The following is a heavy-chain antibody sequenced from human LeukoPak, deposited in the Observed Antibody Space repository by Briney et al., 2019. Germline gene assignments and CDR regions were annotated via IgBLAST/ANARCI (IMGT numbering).Heavy chain of an antibody. CDR1: GGSINSYY. Sequence: SETLSLTCTVSGGSINSYYWSWIRQPPGKGLEWIGHIYYSGSTNYNPSLKSRVTISVDTSKNQFSLKLSSVTAADTAVYYCARQAYSSLWYDYWGQGTLVTVSS. D-gene: IGHD6-13*01. CDR3: ARQAYSSLWYDY. J-gene: IGHJ4*02. CDR2: IYYSGST. V-gene: IGHV4-59*08.